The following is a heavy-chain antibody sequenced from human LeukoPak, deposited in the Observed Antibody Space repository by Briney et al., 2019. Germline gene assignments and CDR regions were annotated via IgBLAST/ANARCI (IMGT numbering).Heavy chain of an antibody. V-gene: IGHV4-34*01. CDR1: GGSFSGYY. J-gene: IGHJ5*02. D-gene: IGHD3-3*01. CDR3: ARGYDFWSGYFNGRKWFDP. Sequence: SETLSLTCAVYGGSFSGYYWSWIRQPPGKGLEWIGEINHSGSTNYNPSLKSRVTISVDTSKNQFSLKLSSVTAADTAVYHCARGYDFWSGYFNGRKWFDPWGQGTLVTVSS. CDR2: INHSGST.